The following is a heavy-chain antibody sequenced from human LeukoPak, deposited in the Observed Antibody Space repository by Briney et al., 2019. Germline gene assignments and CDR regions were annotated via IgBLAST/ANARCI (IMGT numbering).Heavy chain of an antibody. J-gene: IGHJ3*02. D-gene: IGHD2-21*02. V-gene: IGHV3-30*18. Sequence: GGSLRLSCAASGFTFDDYAMHWVRQAPGKGLEWVAVISYDGSNKYYADSVKGRFTISRDNSKNTLYLQMNSLRAEDTAVYYCAKELTGAYCGGDCYKAFDIWGQGTMVTVSS. CDR1: GFTFDDYA. CDR2: ISYDGSNK. CDR3: AKELTGAYCGGDCYKAFDI.